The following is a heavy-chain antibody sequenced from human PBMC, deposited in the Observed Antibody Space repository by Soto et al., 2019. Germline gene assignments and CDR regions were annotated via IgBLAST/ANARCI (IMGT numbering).Heavy chain of an antibody. V-gene: IGHV3-21*01. CDR3: SGCIGSACPRNYGIDV. CDR2: ISPSTSHI. J-gene: IGHJ6*02. CDR1: GFTFSSCT. Sequence: EVHLVESGGGLVKPGGSLRLSCAVSGFTFSSCTMNWVRQAPGKGLEWVSSISPSTSHIYYTDSVKGRFTISRDNAKNSLFLQMNSLRAEDTAVYYWSGCIGSACPRNYGIDVWCQGTTVTVSS. D-gene: IGHD2-8*02.